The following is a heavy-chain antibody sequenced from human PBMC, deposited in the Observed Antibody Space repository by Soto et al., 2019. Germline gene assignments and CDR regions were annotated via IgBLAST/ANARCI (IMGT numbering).Heavy chain of an antibody. Sequence: EVQLVESGGGLVKPGGSLRLSCAASGFTFSSYSMNWVRQAPGKGLEWGSSISSSSSYIYYADSVKGRFTISRDNAKNSLYLQMNSLRAEDTAVYYCARDECSSTSCSFASPDYWGQGTLVTVSS. J-gene: IGHJ4*02. D-gene: IGHD2-2*01. CDR3: ARDECSSTSCSFASPDY. V-gene: IGHV3-21*01. CDR2: ISSSSSYI. CDR1: GFTFSSYS.